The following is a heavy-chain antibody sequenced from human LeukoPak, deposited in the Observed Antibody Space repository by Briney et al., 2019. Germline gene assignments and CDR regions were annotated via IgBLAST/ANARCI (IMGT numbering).Heavy chain of an antibody. J-gene: IGHJ4*02. D-gene: IGHD6-19*01. CDR1: GGSISSSSYY. Sequence: PSETLSLTCTVSGGSISSSSYYWGWIRQPPGKGLEWIGSICYSGSTYYNPSLKSRVTISVDTSKNQLSLKLSSVTAADTAVYYCARGGGDSSGGDYWGQGTLVTVSS. V-gene: IGHV4-39*07. CDR3: ARGGGDSSGGDY. CDR2: ICYSGST.